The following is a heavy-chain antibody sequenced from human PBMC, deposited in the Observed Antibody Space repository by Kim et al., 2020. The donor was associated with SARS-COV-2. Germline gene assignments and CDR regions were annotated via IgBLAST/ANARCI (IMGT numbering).Heavy chain of an antibody. D-gene: IGHD7-27*01. V-gene: IGHV3-53*04. Sequence: GGSLRLSCAASTFTVRSNSLPCVRPAPGKVLEWVSVLYSGGSTYYTDSVKGRFTISRHTSKNTIFLQMSSLRADDTAVYYCARVVTGAMGWLDPWGQGTLVTVSS. CDR3: ARVVTGAMGWLDP. CDR1: TFTVRSNS. J-gene: IGHJ5*02. CDR2: LYSGGST.